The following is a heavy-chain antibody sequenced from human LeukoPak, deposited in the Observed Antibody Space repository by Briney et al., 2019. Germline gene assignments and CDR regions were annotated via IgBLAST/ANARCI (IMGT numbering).Heavy chain of an antibody. V-gene: IGHV4-39*07. J-gene: IGHJ4*02. Sequence: SETLSLTCSVSGGTISSYNYYWGWIRQPPGKGLEWIGSIYYTENAYYNPSLKSRVTISIDTSRSLLSLKVTSVTAADTAVYYCAREGMTTLPGYWGQGTLVTVSS. CDR1: GGTISSYNYY. CDR3: AREGMTTLPGY. D-gene: IGHD4-11*01. CDR2: IYYTENA.